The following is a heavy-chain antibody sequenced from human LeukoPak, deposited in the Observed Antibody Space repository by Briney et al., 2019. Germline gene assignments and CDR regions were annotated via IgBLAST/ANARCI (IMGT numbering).Heavy chain of an antibody. V-gene: IGHV1-18*01. CDR3: ARVIADIVVVPAAISNFDY. CDR2: ISAYNGNT. CDR1: GYTFTSYG. J-gene: IGHJ4*02. D-gene: IGHD2-2*01. Sequence: ASVKVFCKASGYTFTSYGISWVRQAPGQGLEWMGWISAYNGNTNYAQKLQGRVTMTTDTSTSTAYMELRSLRSDDTAVYYCARVIADIVVVPAAISNFDYWGQGTLVTVSS.